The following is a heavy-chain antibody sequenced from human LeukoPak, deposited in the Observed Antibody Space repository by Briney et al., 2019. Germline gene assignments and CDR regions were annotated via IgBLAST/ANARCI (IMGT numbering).Heavy chain of an antibody. Sequence: ASVKVSCKASGYTFTSYDINWVRQATGQGLEWMGWISAYNGNTNYAQKLQGRVTMTTDTSTSTAYMELRSLRSDDTAVYYCARDSSGYPDAFDIWGQGTMVTVSS. V-gene: IGHV1-18*01. CDR2: ISAYNGNT. CDR3: ARDSSGYPDAFDI. D-gene: IGHD3-22*01. J-gene: IGHJ3*02. CDR1: GYTFTSYD.